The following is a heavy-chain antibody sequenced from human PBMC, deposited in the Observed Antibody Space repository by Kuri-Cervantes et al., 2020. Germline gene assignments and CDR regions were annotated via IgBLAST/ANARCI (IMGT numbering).Heavy chain of an antibody. D-gene: IGHD3-22*01. Sequence: GGSLRLSCAASGFTFDDYGMSWVHQAPGKGLEWVSGINWNGGSTGYADSVKGRFTISRDNSKNTLYLQMNSLRAEDTAVYYCARERYYDIGAFDIWGQGTMVTVSS. J-gene: IGHJ3*02. CDR3: ARERYYDIGAFDI. CDR1: GFTFDDYG. V-gene: IGHV3-20*04. CDR2: INWNGGST.